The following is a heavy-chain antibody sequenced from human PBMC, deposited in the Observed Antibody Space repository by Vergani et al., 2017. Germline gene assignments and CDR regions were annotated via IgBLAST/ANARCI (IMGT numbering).Heavy chain of an antibody. J-gene: IGHJ6*02. Sequence: QVQLVQSGAEVKKPGASVNVSCKASGYTFTDYYIHWVRQAPGQGLEWMGWINTNKGGTNYAQKFQGRVTMTRDTSISTAYVELSRLRSDDTAVYYCARDYGMDVWGQGTTVTVSS. CDR2: INTNKGGT. CDR3: ARDYGMDV. CDR1: GYTFTDYY. V-gene: IGHV1-2*02.